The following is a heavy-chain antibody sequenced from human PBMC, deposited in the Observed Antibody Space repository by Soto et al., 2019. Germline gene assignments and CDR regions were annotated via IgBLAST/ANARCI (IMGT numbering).Heavy chain of an antibody. D-gene: IGHD3-3*01. J-gene: IGHJ6*02. CDR1: GGSFSGYY. V-gene: IGHV4-34*01. CDR3: ARGRSGGRYYNFWSGSNYYYYYGMDV. Sequence: SETLSLTCAVYGGSFSGYYWSWIRQPPGKGLEWIGEINHSGSTNYNPSLKSRVTISVDTSKNQFSLKLSSVTAADTAVYYCARGRSGGRYYNFWSGSNYYYYYGMDVWGQGTTVTVSS. CDR2: INHSGST.